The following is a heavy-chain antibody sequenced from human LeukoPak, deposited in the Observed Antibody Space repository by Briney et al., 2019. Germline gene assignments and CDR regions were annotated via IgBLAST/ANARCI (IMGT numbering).Heavy chain of an antibody. CDR2: ITHSGST. D-gene: IGHD1-26*01. Sequence: SQTLSLTCAVSGGSISSGGYSWSWIRQPPGKGLEWIGEITHSGSTNYNPSLKSRVTISVDTSKNQFSLKLSSVTAADTAVYYCARGRGIVGGMDVWGQGTTVTVSS. CDR3: ARGRGIVGGMDV. CDR1: GGSISSGGYS. J-gene: IGHJ6*02. V-gene: IGHV4-30-2*01.